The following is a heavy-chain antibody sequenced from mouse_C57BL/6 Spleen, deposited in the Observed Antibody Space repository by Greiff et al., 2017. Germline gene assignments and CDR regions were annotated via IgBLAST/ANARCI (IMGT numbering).Heavy chain of an antibody. J-gene: IGHJ2*01. Sequence: EVKLMESGGGLVKPGGSLKLSCAASGFTFSDYGMHWVRQAPEKGLEWVAYISSGSSTSYYADTVKGRFTISRDNAKNTLFLQMTSLRSEDTAMYYCARPLITTVLDDWGQGTTLTVSS. CDR3: ARPLITTVLDD. V-gene: IGHV5-17*01. CDR1: GFTFSDYG. D-gene: IGHD1-1*01. CDR2: ISSGSSTS.